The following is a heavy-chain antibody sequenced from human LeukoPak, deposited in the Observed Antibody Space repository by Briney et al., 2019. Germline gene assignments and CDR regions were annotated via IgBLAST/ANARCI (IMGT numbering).Heavy chain of an antibody. V-gene: IGHV4-34*01. D-gene: IGHD2-2*03. CDR1: GGSFSGYY. Sequence: SETLSLTCAVYGGSFSGYYWSWIRQPPGKGLEWIGEINHSGSTNYNPSLKSRVAISVDTSKNQFSLKLSSVTAADTAVYYCARDGGYCSRTSCPASRMDVWGKGTTVTVSS. CDR2: INHSGST. CDR3: ARDGGYCSRTSCPASRMDV. J-gene: IGHJ6*03.